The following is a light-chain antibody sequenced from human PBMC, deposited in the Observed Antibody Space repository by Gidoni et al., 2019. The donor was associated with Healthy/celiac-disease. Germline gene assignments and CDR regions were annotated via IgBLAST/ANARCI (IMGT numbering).Light chain of an antibody. Sequence: VLTQSPATLSLSPGERATLSCRASQSVSSYLAWYQQKPGQALRLLIYDASNRATGIPARFSGSGSGTDFTLTISSLEPEDFAVYYCQQRSNWPPIXFXQGTRLEIK. CDR3: QQRSNWPPIX. CDR1: QSVSSY. CDR2: DAS. V-gene: IGKV3-11*01. J-gene: IGKJ5*01.